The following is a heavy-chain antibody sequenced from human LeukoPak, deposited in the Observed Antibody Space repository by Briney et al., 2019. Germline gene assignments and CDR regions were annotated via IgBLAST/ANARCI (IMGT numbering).Heavy chain of an antibody. CDR1: GYSFTTYW. D-gene: IGHD4-23*01. V-gene: IGHV5-51*01. CDR3: ARQEDYGGNLGVY. Sequence: GESLQISCKASGYSFTTYWIGWVRQMPGKGLEWMGIIYPGDSDTRYSPSFQGQVTISADKSISTAYLQWSSLKASDTAMYYCARQEDYGGNLGVYWGQGTLVTVSS. CDR2: IYPGDSDT. J-gene: IGHJ4*02.